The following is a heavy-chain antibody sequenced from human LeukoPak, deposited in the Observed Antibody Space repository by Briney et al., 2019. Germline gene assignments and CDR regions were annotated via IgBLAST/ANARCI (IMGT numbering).Heavy chain of an antibody. CDR1: GYTFTSYD. Sequence: VSVKVSCKASGYTFTSYDINWVRQATGQGLEWMGWMNPNSGNTGYAQKFQGRVTMTRNTSISTAYMELSSLRAEDTALYYCAKSDVVVRGFDYWGQGTLVTVSS. CDR3: AKSDVVVRGFDY. V-gene: IGHV1-8*01. J-gene: IGHJ4*02. CDR2: MNPNSGNT. D-gene: IGHD2-2*01.